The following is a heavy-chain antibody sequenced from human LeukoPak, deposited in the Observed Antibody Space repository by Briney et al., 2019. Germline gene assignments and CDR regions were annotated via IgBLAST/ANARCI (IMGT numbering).Heavy chain of an antibody. CDR3: ARDSPEYSSGWLAYYYGMDV. V-gene: IGHV1-46*01. J-gene: IGHJ6*02. D-gene: IGHD6-19*01. Sequence: ASVKVSCKASGYTFTSYYMHWVRQAPGQGLEWMGIINPSGGSTSYAQKFQGRVTMTRDTSTSTVYMELSSLRSEDTAVYYCARDSPEYSSGWLAYYYGMDVWGQGTMVTVSS. CDR2: INPSGGST. CDR1: GYTFTSYY.